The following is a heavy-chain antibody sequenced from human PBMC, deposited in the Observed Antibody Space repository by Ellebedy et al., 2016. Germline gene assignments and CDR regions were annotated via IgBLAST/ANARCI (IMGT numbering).Heavy chain of an antibody. V-gene: IGHV4-59*02. CDR3: ARDVSLYSSSPSFDF. D-gene: IGHD6-6*01. CDR1: GGSVDTYY. J-gene: IGHJ4*02. CDR2: VFYGGST. Sequence: SETLSLXXTVSGGSVDTYYWTWIRQSPGKGLEWIGYVFYGGSTKYNPSLRSQVTISLDTSKNQFSLKVTSVAAADTAVYYCARDVSLYSSSPSFDFWGQGTLVTVSS.